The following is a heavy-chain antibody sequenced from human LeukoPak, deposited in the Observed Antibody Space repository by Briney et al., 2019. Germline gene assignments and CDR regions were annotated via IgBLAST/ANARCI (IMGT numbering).Heavy chain of an antibody. J-gene: IGHJ4*02. V-gene: IGHV3-53*01. CDR3: ARDVAVAEDYFDY. D-gene: IGHD6-19*01. CDR2: IYSGGST. Sequence: PGGSLRLSCAASGFTVSSNYMGWVRQAPGKGLEWVSVIYSGGSTYYADSVKGRFTISRDNSKNTLYLQMNSLRAEDTAVYYCARDVAVAEDYFDYWGQGTLVTVSS. CDR1: GFTVSSNY.